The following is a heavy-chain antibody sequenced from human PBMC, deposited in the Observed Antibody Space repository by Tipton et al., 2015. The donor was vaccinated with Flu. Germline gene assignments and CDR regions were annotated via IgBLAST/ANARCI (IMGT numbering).Heavy chain of an antibody. Sequence: LRLSCTVSGGSISSGSYYWSWIRQPAGKGLEWIGRIYTSGSTNYNPSLKSRVTISVDTSKNQFSLKLSSVTAADTAVYYCARGRCSPGACNLRSSFDAWGQGTLVTVS. J-gene: IGHJ5*02. V-gene: IGHV4-61*02. CDR1: GGSISSGSYY. CDR2: IYTSGST. D-gene: IGHD2/OR15-2a*01. CDR3: ARGRCSPGACNLRSSFDA.